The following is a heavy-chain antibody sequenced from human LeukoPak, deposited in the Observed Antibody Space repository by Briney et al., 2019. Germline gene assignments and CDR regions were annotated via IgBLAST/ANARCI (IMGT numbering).Heavy chain of an antibody. D-gene: IGHD5-24*01. V-gene: IGHV3-20*04. CDR3: AKTDGYNYPGYFDY. CDR1: GFTFDDYG. J-gene: IGHJ4*02. CDR2: INWNGGST. Sequence: RPGGSLRLSCAASGFTFDDYGMSWVRQAPGKGLEWVSGINWNGGSTGYADSVKGRFTISRDNAKNSLYLQMNSLRAEDTAVYYCAKTDGYNYPGYFDYWGQGTLVTVSS.